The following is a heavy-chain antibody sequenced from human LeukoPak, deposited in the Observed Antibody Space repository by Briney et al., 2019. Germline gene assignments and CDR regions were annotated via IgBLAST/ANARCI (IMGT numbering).Heavy chain of an antibody. J-gene: IGHJ5*01. D-gene: IGHD6-6*01. CDR2: TRSAAYGGTT. Sequence: PGGSLRLSCTTSGFTFGDYLLSWFRQAPGKGLEWVGFTRSAAYGGTTEYAASVKGRFIISRDNSNNIAYLQMETLKTEDTAVYFCARAPPPRPFDSWGQGNLVTVSS. V-gene: IGHV3-49*03. CDR1: GFTFGDYL. CDR3: ARAPPPRPFDS.